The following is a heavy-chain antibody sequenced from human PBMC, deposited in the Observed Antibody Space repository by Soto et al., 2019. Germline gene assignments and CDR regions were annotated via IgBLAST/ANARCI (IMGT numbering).Heavy chain of an antibody. J-gene: IGHJ6*03. CDR1: GGSISSYY. Sequence: SETLSLTCTGSGGSISSYYWSWIRQPPGKGLEWIGYIYYSGSTNYNPSLKSRVTISVDTSKNQFSLKLSPVTAADTAVYYRARVIGGDDLSYYYYFMAVWGKGTTVTVSS. D-gene: IGHD3-3*01. V-gene: IGHV4-59*01. CDR2: IYYSGST. CDR3: ARVIGGDDLSYYYYFMAV.